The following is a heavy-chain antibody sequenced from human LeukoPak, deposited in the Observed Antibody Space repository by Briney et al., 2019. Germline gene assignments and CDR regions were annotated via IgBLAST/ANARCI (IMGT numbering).Heavy chain of an antibody. CDR3: ATSYFDSSGYLQYFDD. D-gene: IGHD3-22*01. Sequence: GGSLRLSCAASGFTFNDYHMSWIRQAPGKGLEWVACISSVNTYTDYADSVKGRFTISRDNPKKSLYLQMNSLRDEDTAVYYCATSYFDSSGYLQYFDDWGQGTLVTVSS. V-gene: IGHV3-11*06. CDR1: GFTFNDYH. CDR2: ISSVNTYT. J-gene: IGHJ4*02.